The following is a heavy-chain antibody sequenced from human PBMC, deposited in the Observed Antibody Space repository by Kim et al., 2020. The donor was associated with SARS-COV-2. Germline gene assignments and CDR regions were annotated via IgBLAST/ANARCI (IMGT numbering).Heavy chain of an antibody. D-gene: IGHD2-8*02. CDR3: ARDLFHTGFDY. V-gene: IGHV1-3*01. Sequence: KTKFSQQFKGRGTCSRDTSANTASLELSSLGSEDTAVYYCARDLFHTGFDYWGQGTLVAVSS. J-gene: IGHJ4*02. CDR2: KT.